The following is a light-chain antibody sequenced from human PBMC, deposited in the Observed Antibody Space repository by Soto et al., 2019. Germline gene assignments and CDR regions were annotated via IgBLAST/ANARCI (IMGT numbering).Light chain of an antibody. CDR2: AAS. CDR1: QGISTY. J-gene: IGKJ1*01. V-gene: IGKV1-39*01. Sequence: DIQMTQSPSSLSASVGDRVTITCRASQGISTYSNWYQQKPGKAPKLLIYAASSLQSGVPSRFSGSGSETDFTLTISSLQPEDFATYSCQHSTTWTFGQGTKV. CDR3: QHSTTWT.